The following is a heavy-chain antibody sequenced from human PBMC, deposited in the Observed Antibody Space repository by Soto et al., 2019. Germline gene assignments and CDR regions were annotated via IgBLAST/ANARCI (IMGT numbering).Heavy chain of an antibody. D-gene: IGHD2-15*01. J-gene: IGHJ4*02. CDR1: GYIFTSYE. CDR2: INTYNGNT. Sequence: QDQLVQSGAEMKKPGASVKVSCKASGYIFTSYEINWVRQAPGQGLEWMGWINTYNGNTNYAQNFQGRVTLTTDTPTTTAYMELRSLSFDDPAVYYCARDQGRYCSGGSCLRLSLWGQGTLVAVSS. CDR3: ARDQGRYCSGGSCLRLSL. V-gene: IGHV1-18*01.